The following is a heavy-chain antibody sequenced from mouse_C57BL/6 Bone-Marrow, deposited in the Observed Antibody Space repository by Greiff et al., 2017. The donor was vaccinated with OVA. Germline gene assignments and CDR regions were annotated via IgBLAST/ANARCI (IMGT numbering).Heavy chain of an antibody. Sequence: EVKVVESGGGLVQSGRSLRLSCATSGFTFSDFYMEWVRQAPGKGLEWIAASRNKANDYTTEYSASVKGRFIVSRDTSQSILYLQMNALRAEDTAIYYCARDEGGDYYAMDYWGQGTSVTVSS. CDR2: SRNKANDYTT. J-gene: IGHJ4*01. CDR1: GFTFSDFY. CDR3: ARDEGGDYYAMDY. D-gene: IGHD1-1*02. V-gene: IGHV7-1*01.